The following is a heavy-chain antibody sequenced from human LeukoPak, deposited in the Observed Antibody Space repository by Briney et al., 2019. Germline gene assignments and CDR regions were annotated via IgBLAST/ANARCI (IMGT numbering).Heavy chain of an antibody. Sequence: PGGSLRLSCAASGFTFSRFAMRWLRQAPVKGLEWVAFISYDGSDEYHADSVKGRFTISRDNSKNTLYLQMNSLRAEDTAVYYCAREGYGGNSGGYYYYYGMDVWGQGTTVTVSS. CDR3: AREGYGGNSGGYYYYYGMDV. CDR2: ISYDGSDE. CDR1: GFTFSRFA. D-gene: IGHD4-23*01. J-gene: IGHJ6*02. V-gene: IGHV3-30*04.